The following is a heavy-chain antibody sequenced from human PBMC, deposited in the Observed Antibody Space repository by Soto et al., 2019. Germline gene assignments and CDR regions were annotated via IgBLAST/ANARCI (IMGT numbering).Heavy chain of an antibody. Sequence: SVKVSCKASGGTFSSYAISWVRQAPGQGLEWMGGIIPIFGTANYAQKFQGRVTITADESTSTAYMELSSLRSEDTAVYYCARGEWELKDYYYGMDVWGQGTTVTVSS. CDR1: GGTFSSYA. V-gene: IGHV1-69*13. CDR3: ARGEWELKDYYYGMDV. CDR2: IIPIFGTA. J-gene: IGHJ6*02. D-gene: IGHD1-26*01.